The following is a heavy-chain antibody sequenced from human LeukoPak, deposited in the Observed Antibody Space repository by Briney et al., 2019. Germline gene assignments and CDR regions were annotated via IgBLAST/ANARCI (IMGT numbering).Heavy chain of an antibody. CDR2: ISSDGTNT. V-gene: IGHV3-74*03. Sequence: PGGSLRLSCAASGFTLSNDWTHWVRQAPGKGLVWVSRISSDGTNTLYADSVKGRFTISRDNSKNTLYLQMNSLRAEDTAVYYCARTPTPYCSGGSCYSAPQFDPWGQGTLVTVSS. D-gene: IGHD2-15*01. CDR3: ARTPTPYCSGGSCYSAPQFDP. CDR1: GFTLSNDW. J-gene: IGHJ5*02.